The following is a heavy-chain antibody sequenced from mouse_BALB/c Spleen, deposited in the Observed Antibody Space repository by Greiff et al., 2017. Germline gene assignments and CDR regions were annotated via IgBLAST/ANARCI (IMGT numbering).Heavy chain of an antibody. D-gene: IGHD2-10*01. Sequence: EVKLQESGPGLVKPSQSLSLTCSVTGYSITSGYYWNWIRQFPGNKLEWMGYISYDGSNNYNPSLKNRISITRDTSKNQFFLKLNSVTTEDTATYYCARSYYPYAMDYWGQGTSVTVSS. J-gene: IGHJ4*01. CDR2: ISYDGSN. V-gene: IGHV3-6*02. CDR3: ARSYYPYAMDY. CDR1: GYSITSGYY.